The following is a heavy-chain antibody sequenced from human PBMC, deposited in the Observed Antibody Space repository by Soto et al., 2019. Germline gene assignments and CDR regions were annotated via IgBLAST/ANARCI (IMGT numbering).Heavy chain of an antibody. D-gene: IGHD2-21*01. CDR1: GLTFSSYS. J-gene: IGHJ6*02. V-gene: IGHV3-48*01. CDR3: AFGEASRYYYYGMDV. CDR2: ISSSSSTI. Sequence: EVQLVESGGGLVQRGGSLRLSCAASGLTFSSYSMNWVRQAPGKGLEWVSYISSSSSTIYYADSVKGRFTISRDNAKNSPYLQMNSLRAEDTAVYYCAFGEASRYYYYGMDVWGQGTTVTVSS.